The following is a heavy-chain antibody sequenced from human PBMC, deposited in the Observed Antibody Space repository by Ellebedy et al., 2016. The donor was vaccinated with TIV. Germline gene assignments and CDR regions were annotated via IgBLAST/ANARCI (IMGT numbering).Heavy chain of an antibody. CDR3: ARYSGYHFRGNYFDY. D-gene: IGHD5-12*01. J-gene: IGHJ4*02. Sequence: SVKVSCKASGGIFRSNAFTWVRQSPGQGLEWMGGIVAVFGTTTYAQKFQGRVTITADESTSTAYMELSSLTADDTAVYYCARYSGYHFRGNYFDYWGQGTLVTVSS. CDR2: IVAVFGTT. CDR1: GGIFRSNA. V-gene: IGHV1-69*13.